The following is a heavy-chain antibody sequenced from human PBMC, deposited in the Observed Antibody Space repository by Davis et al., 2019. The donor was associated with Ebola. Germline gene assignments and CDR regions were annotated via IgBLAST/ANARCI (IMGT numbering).Heavy chain of an antibody. J-gene: IGHJ3*02. CDR3: ARARGGTEYDAFDI. Sequence: ASVKVSCKASGYTFTGYYMHWVRQAPGQGLEWMGWINPDSGGSKYVQKFQDRVTMTRDTSISTAYMELASLRSDDTAVYYCARARGGTEYDAFDIWGQGTMVTVSS. CDR2: INPDSGGS. V-gene: IGHV1-2*02. CDR1: GYTFTGYY. D-gene: IGHD2-8*02.